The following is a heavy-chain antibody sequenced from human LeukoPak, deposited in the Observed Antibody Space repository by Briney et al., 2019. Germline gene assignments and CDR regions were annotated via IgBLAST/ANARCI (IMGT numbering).Heavy chain of an antibody. D-gene: IGHD3-10*01. Sequence: PSETLSLTCTVSGGSISTYYWSWIRQPPGEGLEWIGYVYHSGSTNYNPSLKSRVTISLDTSKNQFSLKLSSVTAAGTAVYYCAKNDGSGPFDYWGQGTLVTVSS. CDR1: GGSISTYY. CDR3: AKNDGSGPFDY. CDR2: VYHSGST. V-gene: IGHV4-59*12. J-gene: IGHJ4*02.